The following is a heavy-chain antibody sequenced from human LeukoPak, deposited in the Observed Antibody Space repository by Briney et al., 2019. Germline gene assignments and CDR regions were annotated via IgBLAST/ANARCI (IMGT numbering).Heavy chain of an antibody. D-gene: IGHD6-13*01. Sequence: GGSLRLSCAASGISVSSNYMSWVRQAPGKGPEWVLVIYSGGSTYYADSVKGRFTISRDNSKNTVYLQMNSLRAEDTAVYYCARDIGSSAGFDYWGQGTLVTVSS. V-gene: IGHV3-66*01. CDR1: GISVSSNY. CDR3: ARDIGSSAGFDY. J-gene: IGHJ4*02. CDR2: IYSGGST.